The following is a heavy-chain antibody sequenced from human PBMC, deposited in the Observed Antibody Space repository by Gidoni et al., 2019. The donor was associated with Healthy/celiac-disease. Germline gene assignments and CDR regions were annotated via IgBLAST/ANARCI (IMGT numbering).Heavy chain of an antibody. Sequence: EVALLVAGGGLVQPGGSLRLSWPAYGFTCSIYAMSWVRQAPGTCLEWVSAISGRGGSTYYADSVKGRFTISRHNSKNTLYLQMNSLRAEDTAVYYCATPPPDSYPAGPAAFDIWGQGTLVTVSS. CDR3: ATPPPDSYPAGPAAFDI. V-gene: IGHV3-23*01. CDR2: ISGRGGST. CDR1: GFTCSIYA. D-gene: IGHD1-1*01. J-gene: IGHJ3*02.